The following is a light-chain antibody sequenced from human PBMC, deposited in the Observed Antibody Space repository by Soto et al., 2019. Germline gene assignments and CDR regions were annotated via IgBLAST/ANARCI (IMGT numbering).Light chain of an antibody. CDR2: DVS. V-gene: IGLV2-14*03. CDR1: SSDVGGYNY. J-gene: IGLJ1*01. Sequence: QSALTQPASVSGSPRQSITISCTGTSSDVGGYNYVSWYQQHPGKAPKLIIYDVSNRPSGVSNRFSGSKSGNTASLTISGLQAEDEADYYCSSYTSSNTYVFGTGTKVTVL. CDR3: SSYTSSNTYV.